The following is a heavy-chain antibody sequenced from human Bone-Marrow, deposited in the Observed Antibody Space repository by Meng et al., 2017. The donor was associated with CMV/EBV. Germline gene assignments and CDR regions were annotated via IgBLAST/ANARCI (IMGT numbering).Heavy chain of an antibody. CDR3: AKDWGRDGYNHCGY. CDR1: GFIFSGYA. Sequence: GESLKISCAASGFIFSGYAMSWVRQAPGKGLEWVSVISGGGGSTYYADSVKGRFTISRDNSKNTLYLQMNSLRAEDTAVYYCAKDWGRDGYNHCGYWGQGNLVNVAS. CDR2: ISGGGGST. D-gene: IGHD5-24*01. J-gene: IGHJ4*02. V-gene: IGHV3-23*01.